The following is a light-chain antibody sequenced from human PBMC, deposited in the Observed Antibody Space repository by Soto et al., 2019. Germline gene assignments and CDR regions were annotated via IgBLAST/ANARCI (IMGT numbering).Light chain of an antibody. CDR2: DSS. Sequence: EIVLTKSPATLSLSPGERATLSCRASQSVSIYLAWYQQKPGQAPRLLIYDSSNRAAGIPARFSARGSGTDFTLFISNLEPEDSAVYYCQHRSNWPPITFGQGTRLEIK. CDR3: QHRSNWPPIT. V-gene: IGKV3-11*01. CDR1: QSVSIY. J-gene: IGKJ5*01.